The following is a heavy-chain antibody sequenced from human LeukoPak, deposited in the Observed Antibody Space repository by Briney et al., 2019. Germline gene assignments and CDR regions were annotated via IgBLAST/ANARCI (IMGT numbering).Heavy chain of an antibody. CDR3: ARGDIGYYDILTGYPANDAFDI. Sequence: SETLSLTCTVSGGSISSYYWSWIRQPPGKGLEWIGYIYYSGSTNYNPSLKSRVTISVDKSKNQFSLKLSSVTAADTAVYYCARGDIGYYDILTGYPANDAFDIWGQGTMVTVSS. D-gene: IGHD3-9*01. CDR2: IYYSGST. V-gene: IGHV4-59*12. J-gene: IGHJ3*02. CDR1: GGSISSYY.